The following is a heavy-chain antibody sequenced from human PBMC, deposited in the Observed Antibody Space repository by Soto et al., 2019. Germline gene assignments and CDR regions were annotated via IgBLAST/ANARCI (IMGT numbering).Heavy chain of an antibody. J-gene: IGHJ6*02. CDR2: IYYSGST. Sequence: SSETLSLTCTVSGGSISSYYWSWIRQPPGKGLEWIGYIYYSGSTNYNPSLKSRVTISVDTSKNQFSLKLSSVTAADTAVYYCARGEVGYCSGGSCYYYGMDVWGQGTTVTVYS. D-gene: IGHD2-15*01. V-gene: IGHV4-59*01. CDR1: GGSISSYY. CDR3: ARGEVGYCSGGSCYYYGMDV.